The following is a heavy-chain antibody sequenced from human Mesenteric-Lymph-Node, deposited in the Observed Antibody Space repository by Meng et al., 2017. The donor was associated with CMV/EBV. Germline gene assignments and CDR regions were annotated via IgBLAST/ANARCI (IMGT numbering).Heavy chain of an antibody. CDR2: IKEDGSGK. CDR3: ARTKWESRDYYGMDV. Sequence: GGSLRLSCAASGLTFRSYWMTWVRQAPGKGLEWVANIKEDGSGKYYVDSVKGRFTISRDNAKTSLYLQMNNLRAEDTAIYYCARTKWESRDYYGMDVWGQGTTVTVSS. D-gene: IGHD1-26*01. J-gene: IGHJ6*02. V-gene: IGHV3-7*01. CDR1: GLTFRSYW.